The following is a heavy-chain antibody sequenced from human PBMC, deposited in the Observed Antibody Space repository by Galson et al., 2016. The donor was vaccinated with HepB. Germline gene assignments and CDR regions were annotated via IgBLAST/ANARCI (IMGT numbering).Heavy chain of an antibody. V-gene: IGHV3-23*01. J-gene: IGHJ6*02. D-gene: IGHD1-26*01. CDR2: ISNNGGDT. CDR1: GFTFSIYA. Sequence: SLRLSCAASGFTFSIYAMSWVRQAPGKGLEWVSAISNNGGDTYYADSVKGRFTVSRDNSKDTLYLQMNSLRAEDTAVYHCAKDKYKGSYYHGRGAGLDVWGQGTRVIVSS. CDR3: AKDKYKGSYYHGRGAGLDV.